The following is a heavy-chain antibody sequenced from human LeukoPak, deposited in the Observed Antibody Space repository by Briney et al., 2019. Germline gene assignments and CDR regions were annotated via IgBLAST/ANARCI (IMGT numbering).Heavy chain of an antibody. V-gene: IGHV4-34*01. CDR1: GGSFSGYY. CDR2: INHSGST. J-gene: IGHJ6*03. CDR3: ARVPFLRYDFWSGYPVYMDV. D-gene: IGHD3-3*01. Sequence: SETLSLTCAVYGGSFSGYYWSWIRQPPGKGLEWLGEINHSGSTNYNPSLKSRVTISVDTSKNQFSLKLSSVTAADTAVYYCARVPFLRYDFWSGYPVYMDVWGKGTTVTVSS.